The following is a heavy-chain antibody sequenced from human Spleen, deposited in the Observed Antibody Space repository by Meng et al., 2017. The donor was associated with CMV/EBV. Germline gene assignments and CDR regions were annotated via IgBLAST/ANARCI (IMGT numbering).Heavy chain of an antibody. V-gene: IGHV3-23*01. CDR1: RFTFSSYS. Sequence: GGSLRLSCEASRFTFSSYSMNWVRQAPGKGLEWVSTVSGNAGNTYYADSVKGRFTISRDNSKNTVYLQMNTVTADDTAVYYCAKWARRSESLHWGRGTLVTVSS. D-gene: IGHD1-26*01. CDR3: AKWARRSESLH. CDR2: VSGNAGNT. J-gene: IGHJ4*02.